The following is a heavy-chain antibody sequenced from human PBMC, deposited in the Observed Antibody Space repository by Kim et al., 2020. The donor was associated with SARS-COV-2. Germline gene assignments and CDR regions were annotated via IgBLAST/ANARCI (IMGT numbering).Heavy chain of an antibody. V-gene: IGHV3-48*02. Sequence: GGSLRLSCTASGFIFSAYSMNWVRQAPGKGLEWVSYINASSSPIYYADSVKGRFTISRDNAKNSIYLQMNSLRDDDTAVYYCARLSPIDYWGQGTLVTVSS. CDR3: ARLSPIDY. CDR2: INASSSPI. J-gene: IGHJ4*02. CDR1: GFIFSAYS.